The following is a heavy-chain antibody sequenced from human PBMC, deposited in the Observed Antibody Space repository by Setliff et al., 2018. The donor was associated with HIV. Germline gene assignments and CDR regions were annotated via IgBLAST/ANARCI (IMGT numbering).Heavy chain of an antibody. CDR2: FEPKDGET. J-gene: IGHJ4*02. D-gene: IGHD2-2*01. CDR3: AIDMVGGWLHTMPDF. V-gene: IGHV1-24*01. CDR1: GFNLREVS. Sequence: ASVKVSCKVSGFNLREVSMHWVRQAPGKGLEWMGYFEPKDGETVYAQKFQGRVTMTEDTSTNTAYMELSGLRSGDTAVYYCAIDMVGGWLHTMPDFWGQGALVTVSS.